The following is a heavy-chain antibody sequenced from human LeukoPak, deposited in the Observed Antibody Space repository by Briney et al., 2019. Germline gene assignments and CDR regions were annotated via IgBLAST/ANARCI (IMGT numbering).Heavy chain of an antibody. Sequence: GESLKISCRGSGSSFTTYWIGWVRQMPGKGLEWMGIIYPGDSDTRYTPSFQGQVTMSADKSINTAYLQWSSLKASDTAMYYCARRQGCSSTSCPPDYWGQGTLVTVSP. CDR3: ARRQGCSSTSCPPDY. J-gene: IGHJ4*02. V-gene: IGHV5-51*01. CDR2: IYPGDSDT. CDR1: GSSFTTYW. D-gene: IGHD2-2*01.